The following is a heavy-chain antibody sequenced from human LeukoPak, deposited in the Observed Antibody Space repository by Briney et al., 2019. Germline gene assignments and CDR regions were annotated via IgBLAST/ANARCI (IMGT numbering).Heavy chain of an antibody. J-gene: IGHJ4*02. CDR1: GFTFGHYG. D-gene: IGHD2-15*01. CDR2: ISFDGYRK. Sequence: RAGGSLRLSCAASGFTFGHYGVQWVRQAPGKGLEWVAAISFDGYRKFYADSVKGRFTISRDNSKNTLFLQMNSLRAEDTAVYYCARELGFSDYWGQGTLVTVSS. V-gene: IGHV3-30*04. CDR3: ARELGFSDY.